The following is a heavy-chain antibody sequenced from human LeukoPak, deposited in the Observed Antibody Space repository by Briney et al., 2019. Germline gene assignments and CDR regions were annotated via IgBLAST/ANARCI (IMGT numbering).Heavy chain of an antibody. CDR2: INPNSGGT. CDR3: AREGCISNSCHVIEDDNWFDP. J-gene: IGHJ5*02. Sequence: ASVKVSCKASGYTFTNYHMHWVRQAPGRGLEWMGWINPNSGGTNYAQKFQGRVTMTRDTSISTLYMDLSRLTSDDTAVYYCAREGCISNSCHVIEDDNWFDPWGQGTLLTVSS. CDR1: GYTFTNYH. D-gene: IGHD2-2*01. V-gene: IGHV1-2*02.